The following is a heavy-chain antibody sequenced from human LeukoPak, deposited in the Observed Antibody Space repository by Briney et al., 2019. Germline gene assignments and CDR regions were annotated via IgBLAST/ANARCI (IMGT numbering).Heavy chain of an antibody. Sequence: SETLSLTCTVSGGSISSSSYYWGWIRQPPGKGLEWVGEINHSGSTNYNPSLKSRVTISVDTSKNQFSLKLSSVTAADTAVYYCARGPYRSGWYERYYGMDVWGQGTTVTFSS. D-gene: IGHD6-19*01. J-gene: IGHJ6*02. CDR2: INHSGST. V-gene: IGHV4-39*07. CDR3: ARGPYRSGWYERYYGMDV. CDR1: GGSISSSSYY.